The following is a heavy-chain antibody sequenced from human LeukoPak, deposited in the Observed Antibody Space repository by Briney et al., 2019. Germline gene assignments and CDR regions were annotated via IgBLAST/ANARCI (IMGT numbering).Heavy chain of an antibody. Sequence: PGGSLRLSCAASGFTFSSYEMTWVRQAPGKGLEWVSYISSSGSTIYYADSVKGRFTISRDNAKNSLYLQMNSLRAEDTAVYYCARDPAGSLLWFGELPYYFDYWGQGTLVTVAS. CDR1: GFTFSSYE. V-gene: IGHV3-48*03. D-gene: IGHD3-10*01. CDR2: ISSSGSTI. CDR3: ARDPAGSLLWFGELPYYFDY. J-gene: IGHJ4*02.